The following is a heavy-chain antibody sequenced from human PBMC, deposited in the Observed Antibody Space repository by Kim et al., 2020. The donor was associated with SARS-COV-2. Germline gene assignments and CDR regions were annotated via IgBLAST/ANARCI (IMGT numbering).Heavy chain of an antibody. CDR3: ARGSHPGGWFDP. D-gene: IGHD3-16*02. J-gene: IGHJ5*02. V-gene: IGHV1-24*01. Sequence: IYARKFQGRVTMTEDTSTDTAYMELSSLRSEDTAVYYCARGSHPGGWFDPWGQGPLVTVSS.